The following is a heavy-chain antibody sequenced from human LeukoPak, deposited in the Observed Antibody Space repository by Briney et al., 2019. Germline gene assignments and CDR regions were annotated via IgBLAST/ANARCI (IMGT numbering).Heavy chain of an antibody. J-gene: IGHJ5*02. V-gene: IGHV4-61*01. CDR1: GGSVSSGSYY. D-gene: IGHD3-3*01. CDR3: ARGLNYDFWSGYTPDNWLDP. Sequence: SETLSLTCTVSGGSVSSGSYYWSWIRQPPGKGLEWIGYIYYSGSTNYNPSLKSRVTISVDTSKNQFSLKLSSVTAADTAVYYCARGLNYDFWSGYTPDNWLDPWGQGTLVTVSS. CDR2: IYYSGST.